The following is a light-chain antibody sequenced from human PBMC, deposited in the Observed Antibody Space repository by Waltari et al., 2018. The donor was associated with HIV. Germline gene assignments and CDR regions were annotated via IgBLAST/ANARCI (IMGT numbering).Light chain of an antibody. CDR1: NIERKS. CDR2: YDT. CDR3: QVWDSTSDHVV. J-gene: IGLJ3*02. Sequence: SSALTQPPSVSVAPGKTARITCGGENIERKSVHWYQQKPGQAPLLVIYYDTDRPSGVPGQFAGSNSGDTAPLTISRVGDGDEADYFCQVWDSTSDHVVFGGGTKLTVL. V-gene: IGLV3-21*04.